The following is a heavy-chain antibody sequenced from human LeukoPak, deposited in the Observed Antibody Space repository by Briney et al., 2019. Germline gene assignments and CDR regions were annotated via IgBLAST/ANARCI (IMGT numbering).Heavy chain of an antibody. Sequence: SETLSLTCTVSGGSISSGSYYWSWIRQPAGKGLEWIGRIYTSGSTNYNPSLKSRVTISVDTSKNQFSLKLSSVTAADTAVYYCARSLYSSGWSKGYWYFDLWGRGTLVTVSS. J-gene: IGHJ2*01. D-gene: IGHD6-19*01. V-gene: IGHV4-61*02. CDR3: ARSLYSSGWSKGYWYFDL. CDR2: IYTSGST. CDR1: GGSISSGSYY.